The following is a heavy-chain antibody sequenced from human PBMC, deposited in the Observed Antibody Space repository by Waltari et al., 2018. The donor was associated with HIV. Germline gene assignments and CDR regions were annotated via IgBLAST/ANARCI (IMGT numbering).Heavy chain of an antibody. CDR2: IKQDGSEK. CDR3: ARGGFYGSGSKVN. V-gene: IGHV3-7*04. Sequence: EVQLVESGGGLVQPGGSLRLSCAASGFTVSSNYMSWVRQAPGKGLEWVANIKQDGSEKYYVDPVNGRFTISRDNAENSLYLQMNSLRAEDTAVYYCARGGFYGSGSKVNWGQGTLVTVSS. D-gene: IGHD3-10*01. J-gene: IGHJ4*02. CDR1: GFTVSSNY.